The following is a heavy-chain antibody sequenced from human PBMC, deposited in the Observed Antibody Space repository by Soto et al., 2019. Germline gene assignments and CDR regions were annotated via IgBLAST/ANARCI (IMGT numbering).Heavy chain of an antibody. CDR3: AGGDNGSYYYYGMDD. D-gene: IGHD4-17*01. V-gene: IGHV1-8*01. Sequence: QVQLGQSGAEVKKPGASVKVSCKASGYTFTSYDINWVRQATGQGLEWMGWMNPNSGNTVYAQKFQGRVTMTRNTSISTAYMELSSLRSEDTAVYYCAGGDNGSYYYYGMDDWGQGTTVTVSS. CDR1: GYTFTSYD. J-gene: IGHJ6*02. CDR2: MNPNSGNT.